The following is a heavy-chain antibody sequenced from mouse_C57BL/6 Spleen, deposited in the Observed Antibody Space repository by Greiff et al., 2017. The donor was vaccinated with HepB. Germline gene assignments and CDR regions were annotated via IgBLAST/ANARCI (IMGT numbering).Heavy chain of an antibody. J-gene: IGHJ4*01. Sequence: QVQLQQSGPGLVQPSQSLSITCTVSGFSLTSYGVHWVRQSPGKGLEWLGVLWSGGSTDYNAAFISRLSISKDNSRSQVFFKMNSLQADDTAIYYCARMDGPYAMDYWGQGTSVTVSS. CDR1: GFSLTSYG. CDR2: LWSGGST. D-gene: IGHD2-3*01. V-gene: IGHV2-2*01. CDR3: ARMDGPYAMDY.